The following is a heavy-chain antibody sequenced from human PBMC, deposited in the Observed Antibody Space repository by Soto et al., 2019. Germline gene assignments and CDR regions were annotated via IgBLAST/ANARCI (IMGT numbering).Heavy chain of an antibody. CDR1: GFAFSSYA. Sequence: GGSLRLSCAASGFAFSSYAMSWVRQAPGKGLEWVSTISGSGGSTYYTDSVKGRFTISRDNSKNTLYLQMNSLGAEDTAVYYCAKLMTTVTTGIDYWGQGTLVTVSS. D-gene: IGHD4-17*01. J-gene: IGHJ4*02. CDR3: AKLMTTVTTGIDY. V-gene: IGHV3-23*01. CDR2: ISGSGGST.